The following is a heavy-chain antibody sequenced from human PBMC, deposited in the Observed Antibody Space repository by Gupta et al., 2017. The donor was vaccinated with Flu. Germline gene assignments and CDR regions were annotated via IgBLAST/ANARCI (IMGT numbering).Heavy chain of an antibody. CDR3: ARRGTYYFDF. Sequence: QMQLQESGPRLVKPSQTLSLTCSVSGGSITVFSFFWAWIRQVPGKGLEWIGYVHSSGNTYYNPSLRSRLMMSIDTAKNEFSLEMTSLTAADTAMYYCARRGTYYFDFWGQGALVTVSS. D-gene: IGHD1-7*01. CDR1: GGSITVFSFF. CDR2: VHSSGNT. J-gene: IGHJ4*02. V-gene: IGHV4-31*03.